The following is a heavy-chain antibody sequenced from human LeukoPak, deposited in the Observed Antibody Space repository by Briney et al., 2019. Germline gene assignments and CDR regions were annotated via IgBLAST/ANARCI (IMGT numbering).Heavy chain of an antibody. Sequence: VASVKVSCKASGYTFTGYYMHWVRQAPGQGLEWMGWINPNSGGTNYAQKFQDRVTMTRDTSIGTAYMELSRLRSDDTAVYYCASSGSYPGYYFDYWGQGTLVTVSS. J-gene: IGHJ4*02. D-gene: IGHD1-26*01. CDR3: ASSGSYPGYYFDY. CDR2: INPNSGGT. V-gene: IGHV1-2*02. CDR1: GYTFTGYY.